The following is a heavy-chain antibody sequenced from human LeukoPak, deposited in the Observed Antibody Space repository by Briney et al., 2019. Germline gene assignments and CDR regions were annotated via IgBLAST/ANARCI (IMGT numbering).Heavy chain of an antibody. J-gene: IGHJ4*02. D-gene: IGHD3-22*01. V-gene: IGHV4-39*07. CDR3: ARLILNSSDYYFDY. CDR2: IYYSGST. Sequence: SETLSLTCTVSGGSISSSNYYWGWIRQPPGKGLEWIGSIYYSGSTYYNPSLKSRVTISVDTSKNQFSLKLSSVTAADTAVYYCARLILNSSDYYFDYWGQGTLVTVSS. CDR1: GGSISSSNYY.